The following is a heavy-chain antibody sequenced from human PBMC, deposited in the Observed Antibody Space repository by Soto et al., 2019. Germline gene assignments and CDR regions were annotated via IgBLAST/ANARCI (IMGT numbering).Heavy chain of an antibody. CDR1: GFTFSSYG. J-gene: IGHJ4*02. CDR2: ISYDGSNK. Sequence: GGSLRLSCAASGFTFSSYGMHWVRQAPGKGLEWVAVISYDGSNKYYADSVKGRFTISRDNSKNTLYLQMNSLRAEDTAVYYCAKDLGRRPEGYFDYWGQGTLVTVSS. D-gene: IGHD1-26*01. CDR3: AKDLGRRPEGYFDY. V-gene: IGHV3-30*18.